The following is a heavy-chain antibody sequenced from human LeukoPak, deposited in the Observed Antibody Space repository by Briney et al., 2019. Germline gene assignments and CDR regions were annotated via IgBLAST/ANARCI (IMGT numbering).Heavy chain of an antibody. CDR1: GGSFSGYY. D-gene: IGHD2-2*01. V-gene: IGHV4-34*01. CDR3: ARGHLTLPAASPLHFDY. CDR2: INHSGST. Sequence: SETLSLTCAVYGGSFSGYYWSWIRQPPGKGLEWIGEINHSGSTNYNPSLKSRVTISVDTSKNQFSLKLSSVTAADTAVYYCARGHLTLPAASPLHFDYWGQGTLVTVSS. J-gene: IGHJ4*02.